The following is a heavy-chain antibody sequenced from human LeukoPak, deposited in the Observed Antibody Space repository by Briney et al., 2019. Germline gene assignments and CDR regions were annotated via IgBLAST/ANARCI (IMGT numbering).Heavy chain of an antibody. Sequence: SQTLSLTCAISGGNVSSNSAAWSWIRQSPSRGLEWLGRTFYRSKWYNDYAISVKSRITINPDTSKNHSSLQLSSVTPEDTAVYYCARISGQRRWGQGTLVTVSS. CDR3: ARISGQRR. J-gene: IGHJ4*02. D-gene: IGHD5-12*01. V-gene: IGHV6-1*01. CDR1: GGNVSSNSAA. CDR2: TFYRSKWYN.